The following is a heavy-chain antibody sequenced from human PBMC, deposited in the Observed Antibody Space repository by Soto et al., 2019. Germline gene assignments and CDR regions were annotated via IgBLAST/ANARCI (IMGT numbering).Heavy chain of an antibody. V-gene: IGHV4-39*01. Sequence: SETLSLTCTVSGGSISSSSYYWGWIRQPPGKGLEWIGSIYYSGSTYYNPSLKSRVTISVDTSKNQFSLKLSSVTAADTAVYYCARATPYNGYDVWSDYYYMDVWGKGTTVTVSS. J-gene: IGHJ6*03. CDR1: GGSISSSSYY. CDR2: IYYSGST. D-gene: IGHD5-12*01. CDR3: ARATPYNGYDVWSDYYYMDV.